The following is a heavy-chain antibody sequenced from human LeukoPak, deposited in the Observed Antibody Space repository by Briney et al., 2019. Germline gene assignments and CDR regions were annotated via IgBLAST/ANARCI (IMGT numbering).Heavy chain of an antibody. Sequence: PSETLSLTCSVSGGSITSFYWSWIRQPAGKGLEWIGRIYTTGSTTYNPSLKSRVTISVDTSKNQFSLKLSSVTAADTAVYYCARHFSYSSGWYYYYYYYMDVWGKGTTVTISS. J-gene: IGHJ6*03. D-gene: IGHD6-19*01. CDR2: IYTTGST. CDR1: GGSITSFY. CDR3: ARHFSYSSGWYYYYYYYMDV. V-gene: IGHV4-4*07.